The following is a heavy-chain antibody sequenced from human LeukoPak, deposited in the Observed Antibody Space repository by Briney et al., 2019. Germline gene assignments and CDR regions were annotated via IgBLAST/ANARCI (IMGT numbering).Heavy chain of an antibody. V-gene: IGHV5-51*01. J-gene: IGHJ4*02. CDR2: IYPGDSDT. Sequence: GEPLKISCKGSGYSFTSYWIAWVRQMPGKGLEWMGIIYPGDSDTRYSPSFQGQVTISADKSISTAYLQWSSLKASDTAMHYCARRYCSGGSCYPDYWGQGTLVTVSS. CDR1: GYSFTSYW. CDR3: ARRYCSGGSCYPDY. D-gene: IGHD2-15*01.